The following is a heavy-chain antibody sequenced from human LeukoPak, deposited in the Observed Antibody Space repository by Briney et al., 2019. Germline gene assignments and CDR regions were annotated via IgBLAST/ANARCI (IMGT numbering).Heavy chain of an antibody. D-gene: IGHD5-24*01. CDR1: GGSISSYY. J-gene: IGHJ5*02. CDR2: IYTSGST. Sequence: PSETLSLTCTVSGGSISSYYWSWIRQPAGKGLEWIGRIYTSGSTNYNPSLKSRVTMSVDTSKKQFSLKLSSVTAADTAVYYCARVEVATIGNWFDPWGQGTLVTVSS. CDR3: ARVEVATIGNWFDP. V-gene: IGHV4-4*07.